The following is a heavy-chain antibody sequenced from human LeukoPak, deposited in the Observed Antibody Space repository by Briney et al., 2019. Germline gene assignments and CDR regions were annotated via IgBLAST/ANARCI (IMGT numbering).Heavy chain of an antibody. D-gene: IGHD1-26*01. V-gene: IGHV3-23*01. CDR2: ISGSGGST. Sequence: GGSLRLSCAASGFTFSSYAMSWVRRAPGKGLEWVSAISGSGGSTYYADSVRGRFTISRDNAKNSLYLQMSSLRAEDTAVYYCARGFSGSRLEFWGQGTLVTVSS. CDR3: ARGFSGSRLEF. J-gene: IGHJ4*02. CDR1: GFTFSSYA.